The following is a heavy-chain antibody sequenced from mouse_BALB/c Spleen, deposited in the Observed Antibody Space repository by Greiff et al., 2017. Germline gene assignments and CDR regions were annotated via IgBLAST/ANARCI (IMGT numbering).Heavy chain of an antibody. CDR1: GYTFTSYW. D-gene: IGHD1-3*01. V-gene: IGHV1-87*01. Sequence: QVQLQQSGAELARPGASVKLSCKASGYTFTSYWMQWVKQRPGQGLEWIGAIYPGDGDTRYTQKFKGKATLTADKSSSTAYMQLSSLASEDSAVYYCARGGKGFAYWGQGTLVTVSA. CDR3: ARGGKGFAY. J-gene: IGHJ3*01. CDR2: IYPGDGDT.